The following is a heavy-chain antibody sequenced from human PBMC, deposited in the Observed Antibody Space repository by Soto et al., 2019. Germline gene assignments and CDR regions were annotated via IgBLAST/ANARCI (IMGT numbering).Heavy chain of an antibody. V-gene: IGHV3-30*18. CDR2: ISYDGNYQ. CDR1: GFTFSNYG. CDR3: AKDRRVRDGLDV. J-gene: IGHJ6*02. D-gene: IGHD3-10*01. Sequence: QVQLVESGGGVVQPGRSLRLSCAASGFTFSNYGVHWVRQAPGSGLEWVALISYDGNYQYYADAVKGRFTISRDNSKHTLYLEMTSLRSEDTAVYYCAKDRRVRDGLDVWGQGTTVTVSS.